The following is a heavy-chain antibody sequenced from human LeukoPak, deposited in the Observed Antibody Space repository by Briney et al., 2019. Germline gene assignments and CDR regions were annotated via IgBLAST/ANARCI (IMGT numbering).Heavy chain of an antibody. Sequence: SETLSLTCTVSGGSISSYYWSWIRQPPGKGLEWIGYIYNSGSTNYNPSLKSRVTISVDTSKNQFSLKLSSVTPAETSVYYCARDLQFGEEYYTMEVWGQRTTGTVSS. CDR1: GGSISSYY. V-gene: IGHV4-59*01. D-gene: IGHD3-10*01. J-gene: IGHJ6*02. CDR3: ARDLQFGEEYYTMEV. CDR2: IYNSGST.